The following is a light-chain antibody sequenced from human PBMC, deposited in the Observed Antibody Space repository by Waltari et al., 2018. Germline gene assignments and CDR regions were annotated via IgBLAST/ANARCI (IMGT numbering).Light chain of an antibody. Sequence: EIVLTQSPGTLSLSPGERATLSCRASQSISSTHLAWYQQKPGQAPRLLIYGASRTGTGTPDRFSGIGSGTDFTLSISRLEPEDFAVYYCQQGGWPLRFTFGQGTKLEIK. V-gene: IGKV3-20*01. CDR3: QQGGWPLRFT. J-gene: IGKJ2*01. CDR2: GAS. CDR1: QSISSTH.